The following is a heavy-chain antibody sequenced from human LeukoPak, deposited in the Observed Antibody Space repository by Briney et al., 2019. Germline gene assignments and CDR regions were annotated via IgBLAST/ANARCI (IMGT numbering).Heavy chain of an antibody. CDR1: GGSISSYY. V-gene: IGHV4-59*12. J-gene: IGHJ4*02. CDR2: IYYSGST. Sequence: PSETLSLTCTVSGGSISSYYWSWIRQPPGKGLEWIGYIYYSGSTNYNPSLKSRVTISVDTSKNQFSLKLSSVTAADTAVYYCARGLYSSGRFDYWGQGTLVTVSS. D-gene: IGHD6-19*01. CDR3: ARGLYSSGRFDY.